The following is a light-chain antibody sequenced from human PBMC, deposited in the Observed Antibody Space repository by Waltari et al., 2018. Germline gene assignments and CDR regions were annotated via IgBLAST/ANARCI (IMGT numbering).Light chain of an antibody. Sequence: DIQMTQSPSSVSASVGDRVTITCRASPGISNLLAWYQQKPGKAPKLLIYAASSLQTVVPERFSGSGSGTECTLTISSLQPEDFATYYCQQASSFPITFGPGTKVDIK. CDR3: QQASSFPIT. J-gene: IGKJ3*01. CDR2: AAS. V-gene: IGKV1-12*01. CDR1: PGISNL.